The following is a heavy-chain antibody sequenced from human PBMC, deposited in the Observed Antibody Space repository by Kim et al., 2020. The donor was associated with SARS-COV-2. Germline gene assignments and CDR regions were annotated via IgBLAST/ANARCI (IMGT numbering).Heavy chain of an antibody. J-gene: IGHJ6*02. CDR2: IYYSGST. Sequence: SETLSLTCTVSGGSISSYYWSWIRQPPGKGLEWIGYIYYSGSTNYNPSLKSRVTISVDTSKNQFFLKLSSVTAADTAVYYCARDSAAREPYYYYGMDVWGQGTTVTVSS. CDR1: GGSISSYY. V-gene: IGHV4-59*01. CDR3: ARDSAAREPYYYYGMDV. D-gene: IGHD6-6*01.